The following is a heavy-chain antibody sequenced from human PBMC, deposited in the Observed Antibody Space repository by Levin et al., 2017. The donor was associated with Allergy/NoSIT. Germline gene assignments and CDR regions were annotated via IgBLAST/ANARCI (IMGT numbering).Heavy chain of an antibody. V-gene: IGHV1-69*04. Sequence: ASVKVSCKASGGTFSSYAISWVRQAPGQGLEWMGRIIPILGIANYAQKFQGRVTITADKSTSTAYMELSSLRSEDTAVYYCARDEGAGDTAMVDYWGQGTLVTVSS. CDR1: GGTFSSYA. D-gene: IGHD5-18*01. CDR2: IIPILGIA. J-gene: IGHJ4*02. CDR3: ARDEGAGDTAMVDY.